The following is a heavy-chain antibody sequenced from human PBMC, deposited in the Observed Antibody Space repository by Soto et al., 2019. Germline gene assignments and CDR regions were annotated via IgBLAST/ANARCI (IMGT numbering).Heavy chain of an antibody. D-gene: IGHD3-9*01. V-gene: IGHV1-58*02. CDR1: GFTFTSSA. J-gene: IGHJ5*02. CDR3: AAAQYYDILTGYTHNWFDP. CDR2: IVVGSGNT. Sequence: SVKVSCKASGFTFTSSAMQWVRQARGQRLEWIRWIVVGSGNTNYAQKFQERVTITRDMSTSTAYMELSSLRSEDTAVYYCAAAQYYDILTGYTHNWFDPWGQGTLVTVSS.